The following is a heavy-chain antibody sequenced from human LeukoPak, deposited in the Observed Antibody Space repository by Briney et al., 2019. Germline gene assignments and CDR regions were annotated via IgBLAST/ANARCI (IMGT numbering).Heavy chain of an antibody. D-gene: IGHD5-18*01. J-gene: IGHJ6*03. CDR2: IYYSGST. CDR1: GGSISSYY. CDR3: ARHLLQYRYGRGFYSYYMDV. Sequence: SETLSLTCTVSGGSISSYYWSWIRQPPGKGLEWIGYIYYSGSTNYNPSLKSRVTISVDTSKNQFSLKLSSVTAADTAVYYCARHLLQYRYGRGFYSYYMDVWGKGTTVTVSS. V-gene: IGHV4-59*01.